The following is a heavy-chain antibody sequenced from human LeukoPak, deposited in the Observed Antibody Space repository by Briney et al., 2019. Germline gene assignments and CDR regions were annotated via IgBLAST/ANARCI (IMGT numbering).Heavy chain of an antibody. J-gene: IGHJ4*02. CDR2: ISYDGSNK. Sequence: GGSLRLSCAASGFTFSSYGMHWVRQAPGKGLEWVAVISYDGSNKYYADSVKGRFTISRDNSKNTLYLQMNSLRAEDTAVYYCARVNNYDILSSFDYWGQGTLVTVSS. CDR1: GFTFSSYG. CDR3: ARVNNYDILSSFDY. V-gene: IGHV3-30*03. D-gene: IGHD3-9*01.